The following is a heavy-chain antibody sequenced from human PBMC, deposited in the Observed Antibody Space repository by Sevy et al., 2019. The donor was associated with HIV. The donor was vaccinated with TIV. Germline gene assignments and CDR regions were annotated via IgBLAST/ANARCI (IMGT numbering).Heavy chain of an antibody. J-gene: IGHJ6*02. Sequence: GGSLRLSCAASGFTFSSYSMNWVRQAPGKGLEWVSSISSSSSYIYYADSVKGRFTISRDNAKNSLYLQMNSLRAEDTAVYYCARDLVVGYGDYRARRSGYYGMDVWGQGTTVTVSS. CDR1: GFTFSSYS. D-gene: IGHD4-17*01. V-gene: IGHV3-21*01. CDR2: ISSSSSYI. CDR3: ARDLVVGYGDYRARRSGYYGMDV.